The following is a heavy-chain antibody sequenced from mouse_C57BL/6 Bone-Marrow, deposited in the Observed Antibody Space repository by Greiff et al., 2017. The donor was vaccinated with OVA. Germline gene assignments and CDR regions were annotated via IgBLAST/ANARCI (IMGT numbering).Heavy chain of an antibody. CDR1: GYTFTSYW. Sequence: QVQLQQPGAELVRPGSSVKLSCKASGYTFTSYWMHWVKQRPIQGLEWIGNIDPSDSETHYNQKFKDKATLTVDKSSSTAYMQLSSLTSEDSAVYYCARREVHYGSSYVVHYFDYWGQGTTLTVSS. J-gene: IGHJ2*01. CDR2: IDPSDSET. D-gene: IGHD1-1*01. V-gene: IGHV1-52*01. CDR3: ARREVHYGSSYVVHYFDY.